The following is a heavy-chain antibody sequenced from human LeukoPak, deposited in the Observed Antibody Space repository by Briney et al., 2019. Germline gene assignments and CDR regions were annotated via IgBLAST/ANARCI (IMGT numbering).Heavy chain of an antibody. Sequence: PGGTLRLSCAASGFTFSNYWMSWVRQAPGKGLEWVAFLNQDGGHKYYVDSVKGRFSLSRDNAKNSLYLQMNSLRVEDTAIYYCARAGDYYFHYWGQGTLVTVSS. CDR2: LNQDGGHK. V-gene: IGHV3-7*01. D-gene: IGHD4-17*01. CDR3: ARAGDYYFHY. J-gene: IGHJ4*02. CDR1: GFTFSNYW.